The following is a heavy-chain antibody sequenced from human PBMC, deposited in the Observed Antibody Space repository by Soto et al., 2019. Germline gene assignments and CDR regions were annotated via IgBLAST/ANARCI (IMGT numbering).Heavy chain of an antibody. CDR2: IDPSDSYT. J-gene: IGHJ4*02. CDR1: GYTFSNYC. V-gene: IGHV5-10-1*01. Sequence: GESLKISCKGAGYTFSNYCISLVRQMPGKGLEWMGRIDPSDSYTNYSPSFQGHVTISADKSISTAYLQWSSLNASDTAMYYCARCFSTSCPLDYWGQGILVTVSS. CDR3: ARCFSTSCPLDY. D-gene: IGHD2-2*01.